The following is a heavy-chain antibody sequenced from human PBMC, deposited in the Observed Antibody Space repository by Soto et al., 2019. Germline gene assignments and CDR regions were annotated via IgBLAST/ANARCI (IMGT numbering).Heavy chain of an antibody. V-gene: IGHV3-11*05. Sequence: QVQLVESGGGLVKPGGSLRLSCAASGFTFSDYYMSWIRQAPGKGPEWVSYISSSSSYTNYADSVKGRFTISRDNAKNSLYLQMNSLRAEDTAVYYCAGTIAAAGGRRYFDLWGRGTLVTVSS. CDR2: ISSSSSYT. CDR3: AGTIAAAGGRRYFDL. CDR1: GFTFSDYY. J-gene: IGHJ2*01. D-gene: IGHD6-13*01.